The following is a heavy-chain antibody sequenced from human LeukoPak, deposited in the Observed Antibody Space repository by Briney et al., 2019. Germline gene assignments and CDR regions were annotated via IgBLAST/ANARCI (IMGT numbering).Heavy chain of an antibody. CDR3: ARVXXVRGVIINRRPGNWFDP. V-gene: IGHV1-8*01. CDR2: MNPNSGNT. CDR1: GYTFTSYD. Sequence: ASVKVSCKASGYTFTSYDINWVRQATGQGLEWMGWMNPNSGNTGYAQKFQGRVTMTRNTSISTAYMELSSLRSEDTAVYYCARVXXVRGVIINRRPGNWFDPWGQGTLVTVSS. J-gene: IGHJ5*02. D-gene: IGHD3-10*01.